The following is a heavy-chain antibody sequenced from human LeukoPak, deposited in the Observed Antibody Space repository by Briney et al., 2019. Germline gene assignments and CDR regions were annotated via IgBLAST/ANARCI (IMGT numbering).Heavy chain of an antibody. CDR1: GFTFSGHW. CDR3: VAWGNSGNS. D-gene: IGHD1-26*01. V-gene: IGHV3-7*01. CDR2: MNGDGGQI. Sequence: PGGSLRLSCAASGFTFSGHWMSWVRQAPAKGLEWVAHMNGDGGQIYYMDFVKGRFTISRDNAKNSLYLQMNGLRAEDTAVYYCVAWGNSGNSWGQGTMVIVSS. J-gene: IGHJ3*01.